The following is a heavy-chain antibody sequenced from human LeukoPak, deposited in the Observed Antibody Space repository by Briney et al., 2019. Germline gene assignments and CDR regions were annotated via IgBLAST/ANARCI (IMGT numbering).Heavy chain of an antibody. CDR3: ASGGYCSGVSCYWFDP. Sequence: SVKVSCKASGGTFSSYAISWVRQAPGQGLEWMGGIIPIFGTANYAQKFQGRVTITTDESTSTAYMELSSLRSEDTALYYRASGGYCSGVSCYWFDPWGQARLVTVSS. V-gene: IGHV1-69*05. CDR1: GGTFSSYA. J-gene: IGHJ5*02. D-gene: IGHD2-15*01. CDR2: IIPIFGTA.